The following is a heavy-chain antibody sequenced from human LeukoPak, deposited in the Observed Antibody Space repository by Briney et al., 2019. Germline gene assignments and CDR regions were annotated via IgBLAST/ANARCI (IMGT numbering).Heavy chain of an antibody. D-gene: IGHD3-10*01. Sequence: SETLSLTCTVSGGSIKTYYWSWIRQPPGKGLEWIGDIFSTGTANYKSSLKSRVTISIDTSKNQFSLRLSSVTAADTAVYYCARAVRGGSRYFFDYWSQGTLVTVSS. CDR2: IFSTGTA. V-gene: IGHV4-59*01. J-gene: IGHJ4*02. CDR1: GGSIKTYY. CDR3: ARAVRGGSRYFFDY.